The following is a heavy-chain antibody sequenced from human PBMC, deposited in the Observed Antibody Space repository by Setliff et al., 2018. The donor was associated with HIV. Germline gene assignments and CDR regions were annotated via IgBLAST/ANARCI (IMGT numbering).Heavy chain of an antibody. CDR3: ARDAPWDSYGLDY. D-gene: IGHD5-18*01. Sequence: LSCAASGFTFSSYAMSWVRQAPGKGLEWIGYIYYSGSTYYNPSLKSRVTISVDTSKNQFSLKLSSVTAADTAVYYCARDAPWDSYGLDYWGQGTLVTVSS. CDR2: IYYSGST. V-gene: IGHV4-30-4*07. J-gene: IGHJ4*02. CDR1: GFTFSSYA.